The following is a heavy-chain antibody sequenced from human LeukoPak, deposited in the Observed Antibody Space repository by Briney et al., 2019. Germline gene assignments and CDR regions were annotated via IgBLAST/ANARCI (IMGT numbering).Heavy chain of an antibody. D-gene: IGHD5-12*01. CDR2: MSPNSGNT. J-gene: IGHJ4*02. Sequence: GASVKVSCRASGYTFTSNDINWVRQATGQGLEWMGWMSPNSGNTGYAQKFQGRVTMTRDTSISTAYMELSSLGSEDTAVYYCARASRNSGYDSDYWGQGTLVTVSS. CDR1: GYTFTSND. CDR3: ARASRNSGYDSDY. V-gene: IGHV1-8*01.